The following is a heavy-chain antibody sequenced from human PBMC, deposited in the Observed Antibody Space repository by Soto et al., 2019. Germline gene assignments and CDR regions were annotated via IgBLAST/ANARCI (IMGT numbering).Heavy chain of an antibody. CDR2: IKSRTEGGTR. J-gene: IGHJ6*02. D-gene: IGHD4-4*01. CDR1: GFTFTNAW. CDR3: TTGLMSTVFYYYGLDV. Sequence: AGGSLRLSCAASGFTFTNAWMSWVRQAPGKGLEWLGRIKSRTEGGTRDYAAPVEGRFTISRDDSKNTLYLQMNSLKTEDTAVYYCTTGLMSTVFYYYGLDVWGQGTTVNVSS. V-gene: IGHV3-15*01.